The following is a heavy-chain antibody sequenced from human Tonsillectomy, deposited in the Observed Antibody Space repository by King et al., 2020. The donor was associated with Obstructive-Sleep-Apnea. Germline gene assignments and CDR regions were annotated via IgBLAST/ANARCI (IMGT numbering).Heavy chain of an antibody. D-gene: IGHD3-10*01. Sequence: VQLQQWGAGLLKPSETLSLTCAVYGGSFSGYYWSWIRQPPGKGLEYIGEINHIGSTNYNPSLKCRVTISVETSRHQFSLKLSSVTAADTAVYYCARLQLGSGRSWFDPWGQGALVTVSS. CDR1: GGSFSGYY. CDR3: ARLQLGSGRSWFDP. V-gene: IGHV4-34*01. CDR2: INHIGST. J-gene: IGHJ5*02.